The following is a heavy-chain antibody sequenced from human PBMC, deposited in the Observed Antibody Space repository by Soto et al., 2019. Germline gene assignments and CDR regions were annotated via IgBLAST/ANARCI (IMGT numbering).Heavy chain of an antibody. V-gene: IGHV3-30*18. J-gene: IGHJ4*02. Sequence: QVQLVESGGGVVQPGRSLRLSCAASGFTFSSYGMHWVRQAPGKGLEWVAVISYDGSNKYYADSVKGRFTISRDNSKNTLYLQINSLRAEDTAVYYCAKADSTTVTFGIGYWGQGTLVTVSS. D-gene: IGHD4-17*01. CDR2: ISYDGSNK. CDR3: AKADSTTVTFGIGY. CDR1: GFTFSSYG.